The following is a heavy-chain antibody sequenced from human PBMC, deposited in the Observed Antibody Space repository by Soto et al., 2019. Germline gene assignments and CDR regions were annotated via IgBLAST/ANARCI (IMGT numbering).Heavy chain of an antibody. CDR2: NRNKANSYTT. J-gene: IGHJ4*02. V-gene: IGHV3-72*01. CDR3: TADPVYDSSGYLIDY. CDR1: GFTFSDHY. D-gene: IGHD3-22*01. Sequence: PGGSLRLSCAASGFTFSDHYMDWVRQAPGKGLEWVGRNRNKANSYTTEYAASVKGRFTISRDDSKNSLYLQMNSLQIVDTAVYYCTADPVYDSSGYLIDYWGQGTLVTVSS.